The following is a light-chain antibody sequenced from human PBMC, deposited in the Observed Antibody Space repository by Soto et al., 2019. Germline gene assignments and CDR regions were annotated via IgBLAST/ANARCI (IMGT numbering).Light chain of an antibody. CDR2: GAS. CDR1: QSVSSN. J-gene: IGKJ1*01. CDR3: HHYNNWPRT. Sequence: EIVMTQSPATLSVSPGERATLSCRASQSVSSNLAWYQQKTGQAPRLLIYGASTRATGIPARFSGSGSGTEFTLTISSLQSEDFAVYYCHHYNNWPRTFGQATKVEIK. V-gene: IGKV3-15*01.